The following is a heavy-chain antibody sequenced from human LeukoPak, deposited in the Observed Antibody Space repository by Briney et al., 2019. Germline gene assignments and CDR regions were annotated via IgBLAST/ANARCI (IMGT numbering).Heavy chain of an antibody. J-gene: IGHJ3*02. D-gene: IGHD3-10*01. CDR3: ARDPLWFGELFLHAFDI. CDR2: IIPIFGTA. V-gene: IGHV1-69*06. Sequence: ASVKVSCKASGYTFTSYGISWVRQAPGQGLEWMGGIIPIFGTANYAQKFQGRVTITADKSTSTAYMELSSLRSEDTAVYYCARDPLWFGELFLHAFDIWGQGTMVTVSS. CDR1: GYTFTSYG.